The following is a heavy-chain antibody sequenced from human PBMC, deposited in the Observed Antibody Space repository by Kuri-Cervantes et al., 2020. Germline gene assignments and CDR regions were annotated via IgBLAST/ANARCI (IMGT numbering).Heavy chain of an antibody. J-gene: IGHJ1*01. D-gene: IGHD3-9*01. CDR1: GFTFSSYG. CDR2: ISYDGSNK. Sequence: GGSLRLSCAASGFTFSSYGMHWVRQAPGKGLEWVAVISYDGSNKYYADSVKGRFTISRDNSKNTLYLQMNSLRAEDTAVYYCAREGYDILTGYYRAEYFQHWGQGTLVTVSS. CDR3: AREGYDILTGYYRAEYFQH. V-gene: IGHV3-30*03.